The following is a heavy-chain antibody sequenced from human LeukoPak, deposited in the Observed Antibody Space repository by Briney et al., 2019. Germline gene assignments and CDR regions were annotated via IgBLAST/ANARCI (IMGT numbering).Heavy chain of an antibody. J-gene: IGHJ6*03. CDR1: GFTFSSYG. CDR3: AKDGVNIVVVPAAQTYYYYYFHMDV. CDR2: IWYDGSNK. Sequence: PGRSLRLSCAASGFTFSSYGMHWVRQAPGKGLEWVAVIWYDGSNKYYADSVKGRFTISRDNSKKTLYLQMNSLRAQDTDVYYCAKDGVNIVVVPAAQTYYYYYFHMDVRVKGTTLTDSS. D-gene: IGHD2-2*01. V-gene: IGHV3-33*06.